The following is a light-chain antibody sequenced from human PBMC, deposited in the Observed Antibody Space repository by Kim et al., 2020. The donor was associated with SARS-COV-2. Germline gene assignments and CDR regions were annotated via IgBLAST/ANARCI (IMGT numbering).Light chain of an antibody. CDR1: TGQINYT. J-gene: IGLJ2*01. Sequence: TGQVTCILSTGQINYTIAWLQQQPGKGHRYLRGLYSDGRHTKGDGIPDRFSGSTSGSEYSLTISSLQSEDEADYYCQTWGSGIGVFGGGTQLTVL. CDR3: QTWGSGIGV. V-gene: IGLV4-69*01. CDR2: LYSDGRH.